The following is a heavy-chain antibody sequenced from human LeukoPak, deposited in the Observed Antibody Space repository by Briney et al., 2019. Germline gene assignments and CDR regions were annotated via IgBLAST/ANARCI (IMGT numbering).Heavy chain of an antibody. Sequence: SETLSLTCAVSGGSISSSNWWSWVRQPPGKGLEWIGYIYYSGSTNYNPSLKSRVTISVDTSKNQFSLKLSSVTAADTAVYYCARDRSAAMHNWFDPWGQGTLVTVSS. D-gene: IGHD2-2*01. CDR3: ARDRSAAMHNWFDP. V-gene: IGHV4-4*02. CDR1: GGSISSSNW. CDR2: IYYSGST. J-gene: IGHJ5*02.